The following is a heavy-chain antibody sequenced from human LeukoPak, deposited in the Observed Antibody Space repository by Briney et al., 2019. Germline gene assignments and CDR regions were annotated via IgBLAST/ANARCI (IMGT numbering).Heavy chain of an antibody. D-gene: IGHD6-19*01. V-gene: IGHV4-59*08. CDR2: IYYSRST. CDR1: GGSISSYY. Sequence: TPSETLSLTCTVSGGSISSYYWSWIRQPPGKGLEWIGYIYYSRSTNYNPSLKSRVTISVDTSKNQFSLKLSSVTAADTAVYYCARRVDSSGWYINWYFDLWGRGTLVTVSS. CDR3: ARRVDSSGWYINWYFDL. J-gene: IGHJ2*01.